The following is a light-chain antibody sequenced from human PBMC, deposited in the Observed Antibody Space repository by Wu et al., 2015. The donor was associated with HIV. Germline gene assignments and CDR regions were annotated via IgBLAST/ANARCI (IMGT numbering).Light chain of an antibody. Sequence: DIQMTQSPSTLSASVGDRVTITCRASQSISTWLAWYQQKPGKAPKLLIYKASSLESGVPSRFSGSGYGTEFTLTISSLQPDDFATYYCQQYDIYPYTFGQGTKLEIK. CDR3: QQYDIYPYT. J-gene: IGKJ2*01. CDR2: KAS. V-gene: IGKV1-5*03. CDR1: QSISTW.